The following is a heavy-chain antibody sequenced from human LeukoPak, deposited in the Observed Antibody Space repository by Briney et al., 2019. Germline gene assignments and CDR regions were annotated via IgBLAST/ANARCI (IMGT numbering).Heavy chain of an antibody. V-gene: IGHV4-39*07. CDR3: ARADFDWLPHDY. CDR2: IDYSGST. Sequence: PSETLSLTCTVSGGSISNSPYNWGWIRQPPGKGLEWIGSIDYSGSTHYNASLKSRVTISVDTSKNQFSLKLSSVTAADTAVYYCARADFDWLPHDYWGQGTLVTVSS. CDR1: GGSISNSPYN. D-gene: IGHD3-9*01. J-gene: IGHJ4*02.